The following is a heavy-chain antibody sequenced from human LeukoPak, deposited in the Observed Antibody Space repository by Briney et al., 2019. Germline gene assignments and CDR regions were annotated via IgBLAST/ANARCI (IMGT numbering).Heavy chain of an antibody. Sequence: PGGSLRLSCAASGFTFSSYGMHWVRQAPGKGLEWVAVISYDGSNKYYADSVKGRFTISRDNSKNTLYLQMNSLRAEDTALYYCARVGQTYYYYYYMDVWGKGTTVTVSS. D-gene: IGHD3-16*01. CDR3: ARVGQTYYYYYYMDV. V-gene: IGHV3-30*03. J-gene: IGHJ6*03. CDR2: ISYDGSNK. CDR1: GFTFSSYG.